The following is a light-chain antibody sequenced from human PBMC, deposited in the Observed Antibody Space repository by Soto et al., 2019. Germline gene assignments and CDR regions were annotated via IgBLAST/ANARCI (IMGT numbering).Light chain of an antibody. CDR3: QQYNTWPPT. J-gene: IGKJ1*01. V-gene: IGKV3D-15*01. Sequence: ELVLTQSPGTLSLSPGERATLSCRASQSVSNNYLAWYQQKPGQAPRLLIYGASNRATGIPDRFSGNGSGTEFTISVSSLQSEDGAIYYGQQYNTWPPTFGQGTKVEIK. CDR1: QSVSNN. CDR2: GAS.